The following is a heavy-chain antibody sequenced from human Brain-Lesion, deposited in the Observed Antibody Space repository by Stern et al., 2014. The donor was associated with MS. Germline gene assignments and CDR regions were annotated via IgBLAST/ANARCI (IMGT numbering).Heavy chain of an antibody. CDR1: GGSVSSTSYA. CDR3: AGEEDIRYCSGGSCTGNWFDP. D-gene: IGHD2-15*01. V-gene: IGHV4-39*02. CDR2: IYYSGNT. J-gene: IGHJ5*02. Sequence: QLQLQESGPGLVKPSETLSLTCTVAGGSVSSTSYAWAWIRQPPGKGLEWIGTIYYSGNTYYSPSLKRRLTIYLDTSKNQVPLQMRSVTAADTAVYYCAGEEDIRYCSGGSCTGNWFDPWGQGTLVTVSS.